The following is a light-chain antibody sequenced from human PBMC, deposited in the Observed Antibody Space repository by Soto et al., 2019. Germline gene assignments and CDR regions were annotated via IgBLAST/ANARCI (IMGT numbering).Light chain of an antibody. Sequence: IQMTQSPSSVSASVGDTVTLSCQTSHGVSGWLAWYQQKPGKAPTLLIYTLSNLQSGVPSRFSGSGSGTDCSLTITNLQPEDFATYFCQQGKTFPFTFGPGTKVEVK. CDR1: HGVSGW. J-gene: IGKJ3*01. CDR3: QQGKTFPFT. CDR2: TLS. V-gene: IGKV1-12*01.